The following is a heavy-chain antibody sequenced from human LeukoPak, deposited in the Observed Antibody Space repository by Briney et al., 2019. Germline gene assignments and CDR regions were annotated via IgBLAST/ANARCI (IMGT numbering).Heavy chain of an antibody. CDR2: ISSGSTYI. D-gene: IGHD3-22*01. J-gene: IGHJ4*02. CDR3: VRDPFYYDAAGSDDY. Sequence: GGSLRLSCAASEFTFNSYSFNWIRQPPGGRLEWVSSISSGSTYIYYSDSVKGRFTVSRDNAKNSLFLQMNNLRAEDTAVYYCVRDPFYYDAAGSDDYWGQGTLVTVSS. CDR1: EFTFNSYS. V-gene: IGHV3-21*01.